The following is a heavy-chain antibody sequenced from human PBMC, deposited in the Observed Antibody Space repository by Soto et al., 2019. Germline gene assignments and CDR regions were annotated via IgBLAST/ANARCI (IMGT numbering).Heavy chain of an antibody. D-gene: IGHD2-15*01. Sequence: GGSLRLSCAASGFTFSSYGMHWVRQAPGKGLEWVAVISYDGSNKYYADSVKGRFTISRDNSKNTLYLQMNSLRAEDTAVYYCARDGLLGYFDYWGQGTLVTVSS. CDR3: ARDGLLGYFDY. CDR2: ISYDGSNK. CDR1: GFTFSSYG. J-gene: IGHJ4*02. V-gene: IGHV3-30*03.